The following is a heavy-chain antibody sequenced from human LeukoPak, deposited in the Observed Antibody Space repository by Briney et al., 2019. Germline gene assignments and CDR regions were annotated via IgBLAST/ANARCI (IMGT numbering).Heavy chain of an antibody. CDR1: GFTFSSYA. Sequence: GGSLRLSCAASGFTFSSYAMSWVRQAPGKGLEWVSSISASSTYIYYADSVKGRFTISRDNSKNTLYLQMNSLRAEDTAVYYCAKPRGYYDSSGYSGFDYWGQGTLVTVSS. CDR2: ISASSTYI. D-gene: IGHD3-22*01. J-gene: IGHJ4*02. V-gene: IGHV3-23*01. CDR3: AKPRGYYDSSGYSGFDY.